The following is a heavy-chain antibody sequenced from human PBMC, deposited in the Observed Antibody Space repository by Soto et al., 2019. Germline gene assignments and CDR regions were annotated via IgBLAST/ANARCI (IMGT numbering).Heavy chain of an antibody. Sequence: SLRVSCAASGFNFSTYTMNWVRQAPGKGLEWVSSISGSGSFIYSADSLKGRFTISRDNAKNSLYPQMNSLRVEDTAVYYCARDYYSDSSVYFGYWGQGTLVTVSS. D-gene: IGHD3-22*01. V-gene: IGHV3-21*01. CDR2: ISGSGSFI. J-gene: IGHJ4*02. CDR3: ARDYYSDSSVYFGY. CDR1: GFNFSTYT.